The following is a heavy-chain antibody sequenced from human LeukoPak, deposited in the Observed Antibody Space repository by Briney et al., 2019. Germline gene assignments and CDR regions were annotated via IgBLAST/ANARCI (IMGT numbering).Heavy chain of an antibody. J-gene: IGHJ4*02. CDR3: ASLRYRCSSTSCYDAH. V-gene: IGHV3-20*04. CDR1: GFTFDDYG. Sequence: PGGSLRLSCAASGFTFDDYGMNWVRQAPGKGLEWVSGINWNGGSTGYADSVKGRFTISRDNAKNSLYLQMNSLRAEDTALYYCASLRYRCSSTSCYDAHWGQGTLVTVSS. CDR2: INWNGGST. D-gene: IGHD2-2*01.